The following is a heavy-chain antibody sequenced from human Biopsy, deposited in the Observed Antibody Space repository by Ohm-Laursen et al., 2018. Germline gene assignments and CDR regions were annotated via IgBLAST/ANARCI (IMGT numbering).Heavy chain of an antibody. D-gene: IGHD1-26*01. V-gene: IGHV4-59*08. Sequence: SDTLSLTCTVSGDSVSNNFWTWIRQPPGKTLEWIAYKFYRGTTTYNPSLKGRVTVSVDPPKSQISLKLTSVTASDTAIYYCARLTRRGNIIFFDYWGQGTLVAVSS. CDR2: KFYRGTT. CDR1: GDSVSNNF. CDR3: ARLTRRGNIIFFDY. J-gene: IGHJ4*02.